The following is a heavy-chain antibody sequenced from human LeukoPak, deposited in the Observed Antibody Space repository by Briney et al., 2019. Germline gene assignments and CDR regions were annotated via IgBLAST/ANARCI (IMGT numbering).Heavy chain of an antibody. V-gene: IGHV3-20*04. CDR3: ARGYYYDSSGYSFFDY. Sequence: GGSLRLSCAASGFTFGGYGMSWVRQAPGMGLEWVSGINWNGGSTGYADSVKGRFTISRDNAKNSLYLQMNSLRAEDTALYYCARGYYYDSSGYSFFDYWGQGTLVTVSS. CDR1: GFTFGGYG. J-gene: IGHJ4*02. D-gene: IGHD3-22*01. CDR2: INWNGGST.